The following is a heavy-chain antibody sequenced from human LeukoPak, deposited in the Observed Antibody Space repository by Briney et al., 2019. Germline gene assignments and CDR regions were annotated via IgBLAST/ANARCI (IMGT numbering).Heavy chain of an antibody. CDR3: ANQLSTSSHFDY. Sequence: PGGSLRLSCAASGITFSSYAMSWVRQAPGRWLEWVSAISDSGGSTYYADSVKGRFTISRDNSKNTLYLQMNSLRAADTAVYYCANQLSTSSHFDYWGQGTLVTVSS. V-gene: IGHV3-23*01. CDR2: ISDSGGST. D-gene: IGHD6-6*01. J-gene: IGHJ4*02. CDR1: GITFSSYA.